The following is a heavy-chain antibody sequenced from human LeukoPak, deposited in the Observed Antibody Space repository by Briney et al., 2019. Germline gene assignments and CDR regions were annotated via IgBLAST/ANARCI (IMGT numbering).Heavy chain of an antibody. J-gene: IGHJ4*02. D-gene: IGHD5-12*01. CDR2: INSDGSKT. CDR1: GLTFSSSW. Sequence: QPGGSLRLSCAASGLTFSSSWMHWVRQAPGKGLVWVSRINSDGSKTDYADSVKGRFTISRDNSKNTLYLQMNSLRAEDTAVYYCAKVWWLRENGFDYWGQGTLVTVCS. V-gene: IGHV3-74*01. CDR3: AKVWWLRENGFDY.